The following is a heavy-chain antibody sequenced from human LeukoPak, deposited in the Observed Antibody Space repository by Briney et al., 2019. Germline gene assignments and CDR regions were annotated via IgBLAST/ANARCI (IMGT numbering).Heavy chain of an antibody. CDR3: ARLQDGVDY. D-gene: IGHD3-10*01. CDR2: IISSGSTI. Sequence: GGSLRLSCAASGFSFSDYYMSWIRHAQEKGLEWVSYIISSGSTIYYADSVKGRFTISRDNAKNSLYLQMNSLRAEDTAVYYCARLQDGVDYWGQGTLVTVSS. J-gene: IGHJ4*02. CDR1: GFSFSDYY. V-gene: IGHV3-11*01.